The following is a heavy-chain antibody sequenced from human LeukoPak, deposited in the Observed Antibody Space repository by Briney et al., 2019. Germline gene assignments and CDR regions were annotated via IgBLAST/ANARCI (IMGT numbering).Heavy chain of an antibody. CDR3: ARRVSSGWWFDP. J-gene: IGHJ5*02. CDR1: GGSISSYY. Sequence: SETLSLTCTVSGGSISSYYWSWIRQPPGKGLEWIGYIYYSGRTNYNPSLKSRVTISVDTSKNQFPLKLSSVTAADTAVYYCARRVSSGWWFDPWGQGTLVTVSS. V-gene: IGHV4-59*01. CDR2: IYYSGRT. D-gene: IGHD6-19*01.